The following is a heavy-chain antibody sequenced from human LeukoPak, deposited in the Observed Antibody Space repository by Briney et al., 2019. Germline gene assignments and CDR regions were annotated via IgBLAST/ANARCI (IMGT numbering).Heavy chain of an antibody. V-gene: IGHV3-23*01. CDR3: AKAYQNSKGIAAAGTNWFDP. CDR2: ISGSGGST. J-gene: IGHJ5*02. Sequence: GGSLRLSCAASGFTFSSYAMSWVRQAPGKGPEWVSAISGSGGSTYYADSVKGRFTISRDNSKNALYLQMNSLRAEDTAVYYCAKAYQNSKGIAAAGTNWFDPWGQGTLVTVSS. D-gene: IGHD6-13*01. CDR1: GFTFSSYA.